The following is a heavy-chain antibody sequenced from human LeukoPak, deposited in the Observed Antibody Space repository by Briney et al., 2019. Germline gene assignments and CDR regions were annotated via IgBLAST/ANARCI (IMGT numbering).Heavy chain of an antibody. J-gene: IGHJ4*02. CDR2: IYYSGST. D-gene: IGHD4-17*01. CDR1: GGSISSYY. CDR3: ARPILYYGDYDY. V-gene: IGHV4-59*12. Sequence: SETLSLTCTVSGGSISSYYWSWIRQPPGKGLEWIGYIYYSGSTNYNPSLKSRVTISVDTSKNQFSLKLSSVTAADTAVYYCARPILYYGDYDYWGQGTLVTVSS.